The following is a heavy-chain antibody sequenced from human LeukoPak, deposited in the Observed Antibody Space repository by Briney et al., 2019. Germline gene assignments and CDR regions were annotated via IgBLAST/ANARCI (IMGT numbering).Heavy chain of an antibody. CDR1: GYTFTSYY. Sequence: ASVRVSCKASGYTFTSYYMHWVRQAPGQGLEWMGKINPSGGSTSYAQKFQGRVTMTRDTPTSTVYMELSSLRSEDTAVYYCARDSPADIVVSVWGQGTLVTVSS. J-gene: IGHJ4*02. V-gene: IGHV1-46*01. D-gene: IGHD2-2*01. CDR3: ARDSPADIVVSV. CDR2: INPSGGST.